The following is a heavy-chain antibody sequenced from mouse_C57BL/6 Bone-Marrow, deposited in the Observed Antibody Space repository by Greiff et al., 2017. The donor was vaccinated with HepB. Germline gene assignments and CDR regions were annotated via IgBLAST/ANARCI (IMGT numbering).Heavy chain of an antibody. J-gene: IGHJ4*01. CDR1: GFTFSDAW. CDR3: TRDTVDAMDY. D-gene: IGHD1-1*01. CDR2: IRNKANNHAT. V-gene: IGHV6-6*01. Sequence: EVQRVESGGGLVQPGGSMKLSCAASGFTFSDAWMDWVRQSPEKGLEWVAEIRNKANNHATYYAESVKGRFTISRDDSKSSVYLQMNSLRAEDTGIYYCTRDTVDAMDYWGQGTSVTVSS.